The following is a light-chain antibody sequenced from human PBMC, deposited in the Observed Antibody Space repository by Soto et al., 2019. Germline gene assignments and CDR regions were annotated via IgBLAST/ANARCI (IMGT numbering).Light chain of an antibody. CDR2: LGD. J-gene: IGLJ1*01. CDR1: TSNIGTFY. Sequence: QSVLTQPPSASSTPGQTVTISCSGSTSNIGTFYVYWYQHLPGTAPKLLIYLGDQRASGVSDRFSGSKSGTSASLAINGLRSDDEDDDYCAAWDDNLNAYVFGSGTKLTVL. CDR3: AAWDDNLNAYV. V-gene: IGLV1-47*02.